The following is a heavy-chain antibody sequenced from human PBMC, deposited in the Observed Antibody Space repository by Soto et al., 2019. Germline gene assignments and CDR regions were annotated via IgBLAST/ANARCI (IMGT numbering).Heavy chain of an antibody. CDR3: ARALNYCSGGSCPYYYGMDV. CDR2: ISAYNGNT. D-gene: IGHD2-15*01. V-gene: IGHV1-18*01. J-gene: IGHJ6*02. Sequence: QVQLVQSGAEVKKPGASVKVSCKASGYTFTSYGISWVRQAPGQGLEWMGWISAYNGNTNYAQKLQGRVTMTPDTSTSTAYMELRSLRSDDTAVYYCARALNYCSGGSCPYYYGMDVWGQGTTVTVSS. CDR1: GYTFTSYG.